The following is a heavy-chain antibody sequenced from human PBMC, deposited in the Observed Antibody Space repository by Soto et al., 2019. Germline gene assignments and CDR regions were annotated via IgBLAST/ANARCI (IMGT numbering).Heavy chain of an antibody. D-gene: IGHD3-3*01. J-gene: IGHJ6*02. CDR3: ARQITIFGVVKYYYYGMDV. V-gene: IGHV5-10-1*01. CDR1: GYSFTSYW. CDR2: IDPSDSYT. Sequence: GASLKISCKGSGYSFTSYWISWVRQMPGKGLEWMGRIDPSDSYTNYSPSFQGHVTISADRSISTAYLQWSSLKASDTAMYYCARQITIFGVVKYYYYGMDVWGQGTTVTVSS.